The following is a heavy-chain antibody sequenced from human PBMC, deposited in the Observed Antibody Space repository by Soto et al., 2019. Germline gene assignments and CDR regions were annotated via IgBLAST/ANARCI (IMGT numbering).Heavy chain of an antibody. CDR3: ERDAAGDFDY. CDR2: IYYSGST. J-gene: IGHJ4*02. D-gene: IGHD6-13*01. V-gene: IGHV4-31*03. Sequence: QVQLQESGPGLVKPSQTLSLTCTVSGGSISSGGYYWSWIRQHPGKGLEWIGYIYYSGSTYYNPSLTRRITISLDTSKNQFALKLSSVTAADTAVYYCERDAAGDFDYWGPGTLVTVSS. CDR1: GGSISSGGYY.